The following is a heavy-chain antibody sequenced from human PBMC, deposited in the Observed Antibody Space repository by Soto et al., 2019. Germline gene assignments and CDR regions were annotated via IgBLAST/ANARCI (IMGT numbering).Heavy chain of an antibody. CDR1: GFTFSSHA. CDR3: ARDTSSGDH. D-gene: IGHD3-10*01. CDR2: ITSSSTYI. Sequence: GGSLRLSCAASGFTFSSHAMNWVRQAPGKGLEWVSSITSSSTYIYYADSVKGRFTISRDDAKNSLYLQMNSLRGEDTAVYYCARDTSSGDHWGQGTLVTVSS. V-gene: IGHV3-21*01. J-gene: IGHJ4*02.